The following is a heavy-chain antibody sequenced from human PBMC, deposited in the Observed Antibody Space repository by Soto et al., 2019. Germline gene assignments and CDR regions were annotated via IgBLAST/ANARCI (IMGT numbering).Heavy chain of an antibody. D-gene: IGHD2-2*01. Sequence: QITLKESGPTLVKPTQTLTLTCTFSGFSLSTSGVGVGWIRQPPGKALEWLALIYWDDDKRYSPSLKSRLTIHNDPSKNQVGLTLTSMDPVDTATYYCAHSGDIGLVPAAMTGNGGYFDDWGQGALVTVSS. CDR1: GFSLSTSGVG. J-gene: IGHJ4*02. CDR3: AHSGDIGLVPAAMTGNGGYFDD. V-gene: IGHV2-5*02. CDR2: IYWDDDK.